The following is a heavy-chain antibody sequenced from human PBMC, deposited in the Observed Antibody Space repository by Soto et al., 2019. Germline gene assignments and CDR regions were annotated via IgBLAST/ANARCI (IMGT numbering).Heavy chain of an antibody. J-gene: IGHJ4*02. CDR3: ARHSYYDFWSGYYFSRRGAAEKFDY. Sequence: VASVKVSCKASGYTFTSYGISWVRQAPGQGLEWMGWISAYNGNTNYAQKLQGRVTMTTDTSTSTAYMELRSLRPDDTAVYYCARHSYYDFWSGYYFSRRGAAEKFDYWGQGTLVTVSS. D-gene: IGHD3-3*01. CDR2: ISAYNGNT. V-gene: IGHV1-18*01. CDR1: GYTFTSYG.